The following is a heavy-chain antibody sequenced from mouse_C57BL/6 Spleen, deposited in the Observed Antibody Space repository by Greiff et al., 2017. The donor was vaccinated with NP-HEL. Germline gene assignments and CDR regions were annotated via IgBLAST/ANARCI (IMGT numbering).Heavy chain of an antibody. CDR3: ARPDDSGSSGAD. D-gene: IGHD1-1*01. V-gene: IGHV14-2*01. J-gene: IGHJ3*01. CDR1: GFTFNSYY. CDR2: INPGDGGT. Sequence: EVQLQQSGADLVKPGASVKLSCTASGFTFNSYYMHWVKQRPEQGLEWLGSINPGDGGTNYAPNFKGKATITADTSSNTAYLQLSSLTSEDTAIYYGARPDDSGSSGADWGQGTLVTVSS.